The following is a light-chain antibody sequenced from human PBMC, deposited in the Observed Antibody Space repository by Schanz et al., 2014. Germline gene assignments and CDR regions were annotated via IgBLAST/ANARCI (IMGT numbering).Light chain of an antibody. CDR2: GAS. CDR3: QQYGSSPPVT. CDR1: QTVNGNY. Sequence: EIVLTQSPGTLSLSPGERATLSCRASQTVNGNYIAWYQEKPGQAPRLLIYGASSRATGIPDRFSGSGSGTDFTLTISRLEPEDFAVYYCQQYGSSPPVTFGQGTKLDIK. J-gene: IGKJ2*01. V-gene: IGKV3-20*01.